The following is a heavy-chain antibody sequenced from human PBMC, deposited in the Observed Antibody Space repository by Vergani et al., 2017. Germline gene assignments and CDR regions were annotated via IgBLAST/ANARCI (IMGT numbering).Heavy chain of an antibody. D-gene: IGHD2-2*02. CDR1: GGSISSGSYY. Sequence: QVQLQESGPGLVKPSQTLSLTCTVSGGSISSGSYYWSWIRQPAGKGLEWIGRIYTSGSTNYNPSLKSRVTMSVDTSKNQFSLKLSSVTAADTAVYYCAREGPIVVPAAIKPSHYYYYMDVWGKGTTVTVSS. CDR3: AREGPIVVPAAIKPSHYYYYMDV. V-gene: IGHV4-61*02. J-gene: IGHJ6*03. CDR2: IYTSGST.